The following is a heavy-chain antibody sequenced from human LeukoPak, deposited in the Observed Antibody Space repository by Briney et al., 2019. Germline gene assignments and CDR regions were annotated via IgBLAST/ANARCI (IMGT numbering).Heavy chain of an antibody. J-gene: IGHJ6*02. V-gene: IGHV7-4-1*02. CDR2: INTNTGNP. CDR1: GYTFTSYA. Sequence: ASVKVSCKASGYTFTSYAMNWVRQTPGQGLEWMGWINTNTGNPTYAQGFTGRFVFSLDTSVSTANLQSSSLKAEDTAVYYCARGGYCSGGSCYYYYGMDVWGQGTTVTVS. D-gene: IGHD2-15*01. CDR3: ARGGYCSGGSCYYYYGMDV.